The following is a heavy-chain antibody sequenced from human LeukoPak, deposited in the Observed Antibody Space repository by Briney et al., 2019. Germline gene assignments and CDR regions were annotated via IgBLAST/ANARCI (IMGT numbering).Heavy chain of an antibody. D-gene: IGHD2-15*01. CDR3: ARGYCSGRSCYMWYSDY. CDR2: TYSSGAT. V-gene: IGHV3-53*01. J-gene: IGHJ4*02. Sequence: GGSLRLSCAASGFSVSSNYMSWVRQAPGKGLEYISVTYSSGATYYADSVRDRFTLSRDNSKNTVYLQMNSLRAEDTAVYYCARGYCSGRSCYMWYSDYWGQGTLVTVSS. CDR1: GFSVSSNY.